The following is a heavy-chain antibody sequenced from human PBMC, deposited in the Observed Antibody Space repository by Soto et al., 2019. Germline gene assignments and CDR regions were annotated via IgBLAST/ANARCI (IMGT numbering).Heavy chain of an antibody. CDR1: GGPFSSYT. Sequence: SVKVSCKVSGGPFSSYTISWVRQAPGQGLEWMGEIIPLFGRTNYVQNFQGRVTISADESTNTAYMQLSSLRSEDTAVYYCVRDSIAAAGSDSWGQGTLVTVS. D-gene: IGHD6-13*01. J-gene: IGHJ4*02. CDR3: VRDSIAAAGSDS. V-gene: IGHV1-69*13. CDR2: IIPLFGRT.